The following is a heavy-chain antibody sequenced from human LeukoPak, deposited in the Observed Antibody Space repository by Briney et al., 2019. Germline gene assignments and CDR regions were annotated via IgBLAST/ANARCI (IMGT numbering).Heavy chain of an antibody. CDR3: ARVGQAGYVGYPLDY. V-gene: IGHV3-74*01. CDR2: INSDGSST. Sequence: PGGSLRLSCAASGVTFSSYWMHWVRQAPGKWLMWVSRINSDGSSTSYADSVKGRFTISRDNAKNTLYLQMNSLRAEDTAVFYCARVGQAGYVGYPLDYRGQGTLVTVSS. D-gene: IGHD5-12*01. J-gene: IGHJ4*02. CDR1: GVTFSSYW.